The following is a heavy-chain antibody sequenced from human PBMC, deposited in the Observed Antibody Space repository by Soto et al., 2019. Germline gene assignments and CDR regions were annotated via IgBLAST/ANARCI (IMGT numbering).Heavy chain of an antibody. CDR3: ARGFNSFDV. V-gene: IGHV3-72*01. CDR2: SRSKANSYTT. J-gene: IGHJ3*01. CDR1: GFTFSDHY. Sequence: EVQLVESGGGLVQPGGSLRLSCAVSGFTFSDHYMDWFRQAPGKGLEWVGRSRSKANSYTTQYAASVEGRFTISSDGSKDSLYLQMNSLKTEDTAVYYCARGFNSFDVWGQGTMVTVSS.